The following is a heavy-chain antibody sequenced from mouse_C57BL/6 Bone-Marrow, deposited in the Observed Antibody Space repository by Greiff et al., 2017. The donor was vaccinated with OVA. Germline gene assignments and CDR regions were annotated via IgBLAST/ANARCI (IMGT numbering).Heavy chain of an antibody. V-gene: IGHV1-15*01. Sequence: QVQLQQSGAELVRPGASVTLSCKASGYTFTDYEMHWVKQTPVHGLEWIGAIDPETGGTACNQKFKGKAILTADKSSSTAYMELRSLTSEDSAVCYCTGGYSNYYAMDYWGQGTSVTVSS. D-gene: IGHD2-5*01. J-gene: IGHJ4*01. CDR2: IDPETGGT. CDR3: TGGYSNYYAMDY. CDR1: GYTFTDYE.